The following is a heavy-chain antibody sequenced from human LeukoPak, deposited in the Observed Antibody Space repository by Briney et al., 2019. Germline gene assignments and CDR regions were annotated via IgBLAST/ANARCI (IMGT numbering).Heavy chain of an antibody. Sequence: GASVKVSCKASGYTFTGYYMHWVRQAPGQGLEWMGWINPNSGGTNYAQKFQGRVTMTRDTSISTAYMELSRLRSDDTAVYYCARDSVDTIFGIPRYWWFDPWGQGTLVTVSS. CDR3: ARDSVDTIFGIPRYWWFDP. V-gene: IGHV1-2*02. D-gene: IGHD3-3*01. CDR2: INPNSGGT. CDR1: GYTFTGYY. J-gene: IGHJ5*02.